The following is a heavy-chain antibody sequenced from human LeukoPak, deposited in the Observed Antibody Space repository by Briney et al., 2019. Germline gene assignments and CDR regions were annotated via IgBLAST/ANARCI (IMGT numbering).Heavy chain of an antibody. CDR2: IIPLLGIV. J-gene: IGHJ5*02. CDR1: GDTFSTYT. Sequence: SVKVSCKSSGDTFSTYTFNWVRQAPGQGLEWMGRIIPLLGIVDYAQRFQGRVTITADKSTSTSYVELSSLRSDDTAVYYCASGQQYCTTSTCSLNWFDPWGQGTLVTVSS. V-gene: IGHV1-69*02. D-gene: IGHD2/OR15-2a*01. CDR3: ASGQQYCTTSTCSLNWFDP.